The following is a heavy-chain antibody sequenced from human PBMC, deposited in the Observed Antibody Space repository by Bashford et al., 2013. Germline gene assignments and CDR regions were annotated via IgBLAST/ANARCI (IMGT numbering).Heavy chain of an antibody. CDR2: ISAYNGNT. Sequence: ASVKVSCKASGYTFTSYGISWVRQAPGQGLEWMGWISAYNGNTNYAQKLQGRVTMTTDTSTSTAYMELRSLRSDDTAVYYCARDLDTAMVSDFDYWGQGTLVTVSS. CDR3: ARDLDTAMVSDFDY. D-gene: IGHD5-18*01. V-gene: IGHV1-18*01. CDR1: GYTFTSYG. J-gene: IGHJ4*02.